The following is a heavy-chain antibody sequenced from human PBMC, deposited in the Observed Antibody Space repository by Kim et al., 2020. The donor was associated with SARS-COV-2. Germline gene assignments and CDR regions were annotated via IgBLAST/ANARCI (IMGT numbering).Heavy chain of an antibody. CDR2: ISYDGSNK. J-gene: IGHJ4*02. CDR1: GFTFSSYG. CDR3: AKLSSTSCQHDY. D-gene: IGHD2-2*01. V-gene: IGHV3-30*18. Sequence: GGSLRLSCAASGFTFSSYGMHWVRQAPGKGLEWVAVISYDGSNKYYADSVKGRFTISRDNSKNTLYLQMNSLRAEDTAVYYCAKLSSTSCQHDYWGQGTLVTVSS.